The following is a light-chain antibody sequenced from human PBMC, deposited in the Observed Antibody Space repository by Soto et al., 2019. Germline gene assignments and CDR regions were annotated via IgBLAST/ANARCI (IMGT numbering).Light chain of an antibody. CDR1: SSNIGSHI. CDR2: TNN. CDR3: AAWDDSAFGVV. V-gene: IGLV1-44*01. Sequence: QSVLTKPPSASGAPGQRVTISCSGSSSNIGSHIVNWYQQVPGTAPKLLIYTNNQRPSGVPDRFSGSKSGTSASLAISGLQSEDEADYYCAAWDDSAFGVVFGGGTQLTVL. J-gene: IGLJ2*01.